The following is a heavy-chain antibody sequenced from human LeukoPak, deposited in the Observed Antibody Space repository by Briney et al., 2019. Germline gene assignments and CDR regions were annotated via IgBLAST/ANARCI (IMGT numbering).Heavy chain of an antibody. V-gene: IGHV4-34*01. CDR3: AREDYGDYYRLFDY. D-gene: IGHD4-17*01. J-gene: IGHJ4*02. Sequence: SSETLSLTCAVYGGSFSGYYWSWIRQPPGKGLEWIGEINESGSTNYNPSLRSRVTISVDTSKNQLSLKLSSVTAADTAVYYCAREDYGDYYRLFDYWGQGTLVIVSP. CDR2: INESGST. CDR1: GGSFSGYY.